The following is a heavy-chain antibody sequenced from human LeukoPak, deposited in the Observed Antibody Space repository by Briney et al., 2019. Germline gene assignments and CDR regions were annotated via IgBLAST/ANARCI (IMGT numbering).Heavy chain of an antibody. CDR1: GFTFSIYT. CDR2: ISYDGSNK. Sequence: PGESLRLSCAASGFTFSIYTMNWVRQAPGKGLEWVAVISYDGSNKYYADSVKGRFTISRDNSKNTLYLQMNSLRAEDTAVYYCAKDVTMIVVVYYFDYWGQGTLVTVSS. V-gene: IGHV3-30*18. J-gene: IGHJ4*02. CDR3: AKDVTMIVVVYYFDY. D-gene: IGHD3-22*01.